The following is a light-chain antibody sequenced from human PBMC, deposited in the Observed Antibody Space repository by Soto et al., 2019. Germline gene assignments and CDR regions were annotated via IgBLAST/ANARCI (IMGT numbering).Light chain of an antibody. CDR1: QSISSY. Sequence: DIQMTQSPSSLSASVGDRVTITCRASQSISSYLNWYQEKPGKVPKLLIYAASSLQSGVPSRFSGRGSVTDLTLTISGLRAEDFATYECQQNDSTPCTFGHGTKMEFK. V-gene: IGKV1-39*01. J-gene: IGKJ2*02. CDR2: AAS. CDR3: QQNDSTPCT.